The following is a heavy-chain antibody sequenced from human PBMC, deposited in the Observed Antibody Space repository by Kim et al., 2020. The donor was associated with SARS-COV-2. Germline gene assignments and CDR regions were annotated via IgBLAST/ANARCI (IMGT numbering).Heavy chain of an antibody. J-gene: IGHJ4*02. V-gene: IGHV3-30*02. CDR3: AKDRAQYCSGGSCYLFYFDY. Sequence: RFTISRDNSKNTLYLQMNSLRAEDTAVYYCAKDRAQYCSGGSCYLFYFDYWGQGTLVTVSS. D-gene: IGHD2-15*01.